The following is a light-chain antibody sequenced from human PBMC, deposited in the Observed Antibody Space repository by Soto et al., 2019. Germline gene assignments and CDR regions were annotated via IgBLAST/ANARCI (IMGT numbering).Light chain of an antibody. CDR3: GSYTSSRIYV. J-gene: IGLJ1*01. Sequence: ALTQPASVSVSPGQSITISCTGTSSDVGGYNYVSWYQQHPGKAPKLMIYEVSNRPSGVSDRFSGSKSGNTASLTISGLQAEDEADYYCGSYTSSRIYVFGAGTKVTVL. CDR1: SSDVGGYNY. CDR2: EVS. V-gene: IGLV2-14*01.